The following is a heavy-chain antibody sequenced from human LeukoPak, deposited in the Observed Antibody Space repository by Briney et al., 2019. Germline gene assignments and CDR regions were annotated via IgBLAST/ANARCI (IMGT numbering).Heavy chain of an antibody. V-gene: IGHV1-2*02. D-gene: IGHD3-10*01. CDR1: GGTFSSHS. CDR2: IKPNSAGT. CDR3: VREGINXAFDS. Sequence: ASVKVSCKASGGTFSSHSISWVRQAPGQGLEWMGWIKPNSAGTRYAQNQGRFTMTRDTSINTAYMELSWLTSDDTAVYYCVREGINXAFDSWDQGTLVIVSS. J-gene: IGHJ4*02.